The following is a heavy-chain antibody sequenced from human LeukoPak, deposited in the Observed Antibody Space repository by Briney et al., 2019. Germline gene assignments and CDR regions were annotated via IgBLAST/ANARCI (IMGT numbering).Heavy chain of an antibody. V-gene: IGHV1-2*02. J-gene: IGHJ5*02. CDR2: INPNSGGT. CDR1: GYTFTGNN. D-gene: IGHD3-3*01. CDR3: ARGVGSSWFDP. Sequence: GASVKVSCKAFGYTFTGNNIYWVRQAPGQGLEWMGWINPNSGGTIYAQKFQGRVTMTRDTSISTAYMELSRLISDDTAVYFCARGVGSSWFDPWGQGTLVPVSS.